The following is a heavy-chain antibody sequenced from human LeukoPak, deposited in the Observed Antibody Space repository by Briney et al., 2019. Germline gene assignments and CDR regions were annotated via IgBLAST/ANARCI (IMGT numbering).Heavy chain of an antibody. D-gene: IGHD6-19*01. V-gene: IGHV3-53*01. CDR1: GFTFSSNF. J-gene: IGHJ4*02. CDR2: TYGGGST. Sequence: GGSLRLSCAASGFTFSSNFMSWVRQAPGKGLEWVSVTYGGGSTYYADSVKGRFTISRDTPKNTLYLQMNSLRVEDTAVYYCASWPVGWYGEDSWGQGTLVTVSS. CDR3: ASWPVGWYGEDS.